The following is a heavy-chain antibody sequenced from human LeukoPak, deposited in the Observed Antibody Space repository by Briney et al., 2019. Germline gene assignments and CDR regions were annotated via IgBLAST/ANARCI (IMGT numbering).Heavy chain of an antibody. CDR2: INPNSGGT. V-gene: IGHV1-2*02. CDR3: ARVGKTDYGDYRGHFDY. D-gene: IGHD4-17*01. J-gene: IGHJ4*02. Sequence: GASVKVSCKASGYTFTGYYMHWVRQAPGQGLEWLGWINPNSGGTNYAQKFQGRVTMTRYTSISTAYMELSRLRSDDTAVSYCARVGKTDYGDYRGHFDYWGQGTLVTVSS. CDR1: GYTFTGYY.